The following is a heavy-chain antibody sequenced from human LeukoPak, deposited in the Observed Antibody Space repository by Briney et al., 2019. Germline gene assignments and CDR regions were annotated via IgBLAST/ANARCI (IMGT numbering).Heavy chain of an antibody. V-gene: IGHV4-59*11. J-gene: IGHJ6*03. CDR2: IYYSGST. D-gene: IGHD3-10*01. CDR1: GGSISSHY. Sequence: SETLSLTCTVSGGSISSHYWSWIRQPPGKGLEWIGYIYYSGSTNYNPSLKSRVTISVDTSKNQFSLKLSSVTAADTAVYYCARAVTIYYYMDVSGKGTTVTVCS. CDR3: ARAVTIYYYMDV.